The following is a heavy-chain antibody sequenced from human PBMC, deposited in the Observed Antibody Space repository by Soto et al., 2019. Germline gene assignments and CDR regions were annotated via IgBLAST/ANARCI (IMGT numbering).Heavy chain of an antibody. V-gene: IGHV4-4*07. J-gene: IGHJ5*02. CDR1: GGSISKFY. CDR3: VRDGSKTLRDWFDP. CDR2: VYATGTT. D-gene: IGHD4-17*01. Sequence: QVQLQESGPGLVKPSETLSLSCIVSGGSISKFYWSWIRKTAGKGLEWMGRVYATGTTDYNPSLRSRITMSVDISKKSFSLRPTSGTAADTGVYYCVRDGSKTLRDWFDPWGQGKLVTVSS.